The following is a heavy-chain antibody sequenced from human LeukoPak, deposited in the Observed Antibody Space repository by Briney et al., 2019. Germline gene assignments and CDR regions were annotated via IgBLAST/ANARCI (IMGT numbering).Heavy chain of an antibody. CDR1: GYTFTSYA. Sequence: SVKVSCKASGYTFTSYAISWVRQAPGQGLEWMGGIIPIFGTANYAQKFQGRVTITADESTSTAYMELSSLRSEDTAVYYCARSYCSGGSCYGGVLNWFDPWGQGTLVTVSS. CDR2: IIPIFGTA. CDR3: ARSYCSGGSCYGGVLNWFDP. D-gene: IGHD2-15*01. J-gene: IGHJ5*02. V-gene: IGHV1-69*13.